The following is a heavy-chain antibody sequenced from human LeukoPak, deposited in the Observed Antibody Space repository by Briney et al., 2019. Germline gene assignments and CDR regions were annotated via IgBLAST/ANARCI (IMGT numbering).Heavy chain of an antibody. D-gene: IGHD2-2*01. J-gene: IGHJ4*02. Sequence: GGSLRLSCAASGFTFSSYAMSWVRQAPGKGLEWASAISGSGGSTYYADSVKGRFTISRDNSKNTLYLQMNSLRAEDTAVYYCAKDGYCSSTSCPTGYFFDYWGQGTLVTVSS. V-gene: IGHV3-23*01. CDR3: AKDGYCSSTSCPTGYFFDY. CDR2: ISGSGGST. CDR1: GFTFSSYA.